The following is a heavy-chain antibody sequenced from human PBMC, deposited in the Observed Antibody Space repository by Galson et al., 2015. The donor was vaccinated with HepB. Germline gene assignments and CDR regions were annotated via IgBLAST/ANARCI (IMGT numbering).Heavy chain of an antibody. CDR1: GYTFSDYF. D-gene: IGHD6-19*01. V-gene: IGHV1-2*06. J-gene: IGHJ4*02. CDR3: AREGSGWRFDY. Sequence: SVKVSCKASGYTFSDYFIHWVRQAPGQGLEWMGRINPNIGAANFAQKFQGRVTLTRDTSMNTAYIELSSLRPDDTAVYFCAREGSGWRFDYWGQGTLVTVSS. CDR2: INPNIGAA.